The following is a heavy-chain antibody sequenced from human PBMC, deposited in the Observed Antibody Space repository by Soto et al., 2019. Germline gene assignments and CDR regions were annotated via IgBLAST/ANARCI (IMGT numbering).Heavy chain of an antibody. Sequence: GASVKVSCKASGYTFTSYAMHWVRQAPGQRLEWMGWINAGNGNTKYSQKFQGRVTITRDTSASTAYMELSSLRSEDTAVYYCARGEYNWNQKHHSYGMDVWGQGTTVTVSS. CDR1: GYTFTSYA. J-gene: IGHJ6*02. D-gene: IGHD1-20*01. CDR2: INAGNGNT. V-gene: IGHV1-3*01. CDR3: ARGEYNWNQKHHSYGMDV.